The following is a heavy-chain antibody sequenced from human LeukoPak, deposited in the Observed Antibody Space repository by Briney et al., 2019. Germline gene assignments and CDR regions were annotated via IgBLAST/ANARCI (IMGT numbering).Heavy chain of an antibody. CDR1: GVSFSTYY. V-gene: IGHV4-34*01. D-gene: IGHD4-17*01. CDR3: ARQLYGSDY. J-gene: IGHJ4*02. CDR2: VNHSGYT. Sequence: SETLSLTFDVSGVSFSTYYRSGIRQSPEKGLEWIGEVNHSGYTNYNPSLKGRVTISVDTSKNQFSLKLSSVTAADTAVYYCARQLYGSDYWGQGTLVTVSS.